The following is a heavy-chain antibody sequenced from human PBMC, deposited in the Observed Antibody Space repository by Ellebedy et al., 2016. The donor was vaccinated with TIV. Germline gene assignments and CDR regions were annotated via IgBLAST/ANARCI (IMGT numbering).Heavy chain of an antibody. D-gene: IGHD5-24*01. CDR1: GGSISSYY. J-gene: IGHJ5*02. Sequence: MPSETLSLSCTVSGGSISSYYWSWIRQPPGKGLEWIGYIYYSGSTNYNPSLKSRVTISVDTSKNQFSLKLSSVTAADTAVYYCARAEMATTINWFDPWGQGTLVTVSS. CDR2: IYYSGST. V-gene: IGHV4-59*12. CDR3: ARAEMATTINWFDP.